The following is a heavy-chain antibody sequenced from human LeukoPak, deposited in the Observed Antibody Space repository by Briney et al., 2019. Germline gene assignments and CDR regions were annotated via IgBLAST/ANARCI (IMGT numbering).Heavy chain of an antibody. Sequence: GGSLRLSCAASGFTFSSYGMHWVRQAPGQGLEWVAVISYDGSNKYYADSVKGRFTLSRDNSKNTLYLQMNSLRAEDTAVYHCAKDRDSSGYFVFDHWGQGTLVSVSS. V-gene: IGHV3-30*18. CDR1: GFTFSSYG. D-gene: IGHD3-22*01. CDR3: AKDRDSSGYFVFDH. CDR2: ISYDGSNK. J-gene: IGHJ4*02.